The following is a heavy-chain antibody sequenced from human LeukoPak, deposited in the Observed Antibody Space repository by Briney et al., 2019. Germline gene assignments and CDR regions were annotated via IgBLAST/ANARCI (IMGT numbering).Heavy chain of an antibody. J-gene: IGHJ4*02. CDR3: ARDEGSSSPFDY. D-gene: IGHD2-2*01. CDR2: IYYSGST. V-gene: IGHV4-39*07. CDR1: GDSISSSSYY. Sequence: SETLTLTCTVSGDSISSSSYYWGWIRQPPGKGLEWIGSIYYSGSTYYNPSLKSRVTISVDTSKNQFSLNLSSVTAADTAVYFCARDEGSSSPFDYWGQGTLVTVSS.